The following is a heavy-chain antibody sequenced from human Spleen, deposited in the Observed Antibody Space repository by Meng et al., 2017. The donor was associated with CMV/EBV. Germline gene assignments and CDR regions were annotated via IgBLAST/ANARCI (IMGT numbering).Heavy chain of an antibody. CDR3: ARGEPDIIVVPAACDY. V-gene: IGHV3-48*04. CDR2: ISGSTATT. J-gene: IGHJ4*02. Sequence: GESLKISCAASEFTLSTYSMNWVRQAPGKGLEWVSYISGSTATTYYAGSVKGRFTVSRDNAKNSLFLQMDSLRGEDTAVYYCARGEPDIIVVPAACDYWGQGTLVTVSS. D-gene: IGHD2-2*01. CDR1: EFTLSTYS.